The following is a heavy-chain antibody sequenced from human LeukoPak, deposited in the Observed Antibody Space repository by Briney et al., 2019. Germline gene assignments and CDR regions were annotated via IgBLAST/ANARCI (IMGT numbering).Heavy chain of an antibody. D-gene: IGHD1-26*01. V-gene: IGHV4-34*01. J-gene: IGHJ3*02. CDR1: GGSFSGYY. Sequence: PSETLSLTCAVYGGSFSGYYWSWIRQPPGKGLEWIGEINHSGSTNYNPSLKSRVTISVDTSKNQFSLKLSSVTAADTAVYYCARGSVWYSGSYYALWVMAFDIWGQGTMVTVSS. CDR2: INHSGST. CDR3: ARGSVWYSGSYYALWVMAFDI.